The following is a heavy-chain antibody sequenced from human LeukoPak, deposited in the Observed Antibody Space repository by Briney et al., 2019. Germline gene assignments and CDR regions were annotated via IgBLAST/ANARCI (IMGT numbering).Heavy chain of an antibody. CDR1: GYTFTGYY. V-gene: IGHV1-2*02. Sequence: ASVKVSCKASGYTFTGYYMHWVRQAPGQGLEWMGWINPNSGDTASAQKLQGRVTMTTETSTSTAYMELRSLRSDDTAVYYCARDSKYYGDYVDYWGQGTLVTVSS. J-gene: IGHJ4*02. D-gene: IGHD4-17*01. CDR3: ARDSKYYGDYVDY. CDR2: INPNSGDT.